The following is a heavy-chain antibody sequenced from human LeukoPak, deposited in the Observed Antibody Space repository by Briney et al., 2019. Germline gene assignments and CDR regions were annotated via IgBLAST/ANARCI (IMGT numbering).Heavy chain of an antibody. CDR3: IVVVEPPDSDGFDV. D-gene: IGHD1-14*01. V-gene: IGHV3-74*01. J-gene: IGHJ3*01. Sequence: GGSLRLSCAASGFTFGNSWVHWVRQAPGKGLVWVSLINADGSTTSYADSVKGRFTISRDNARNMLPLEMNSLTIEDTAVYYCIVVVEPPDSDGFDVWGQGTMITVSS. CDR2: INADGSTT. CDR1: GFTFGNSW.